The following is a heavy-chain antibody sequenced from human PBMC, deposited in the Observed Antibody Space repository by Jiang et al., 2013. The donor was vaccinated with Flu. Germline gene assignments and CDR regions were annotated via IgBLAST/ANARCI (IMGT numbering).Heavy chain of an antibody. CDR2: MNPNSSNT. CDR1: GYTFTHHD. CDR3: ARAVAGSDDTFDI. V-gene: IGHV1-8*01. Sequence: CGAEVKKPGASVKVSCKASGYTFTHHDVNWVRQAPGQGLEWMGWMNPNSSNTDYAEKFQGRVTMTRSTAISTAYMELRSLASEDTAVYYCARAVAGSDDTFDIWGQGTGGHRLF. D-gene: IGHD6-19*01. J-gene: IGHJ3*02.